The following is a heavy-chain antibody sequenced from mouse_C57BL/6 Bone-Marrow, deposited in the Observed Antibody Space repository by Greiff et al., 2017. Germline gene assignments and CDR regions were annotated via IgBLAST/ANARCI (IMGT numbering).Heavy chain of an antibody. CDR1: GFTFSDYG. J-gene: IGHJ3*01. V-gene: IGHV5-17*01. D-gene: IGHD2-5*01. CDR3: AVAYYSNYVHWFAY. CDR2: ISSGSSTI. Sequence: EVQLVESGGGLVKPGGSLKLSCAASGFTFSDYGMHWVRQAPEKGLEWVAYISSGSSTIYYADKVKGRFTISRDNANNTLFLQMTSLRSEYTAMYYCAVAYYSNYVHWFAYWGQGNLVTVSA.